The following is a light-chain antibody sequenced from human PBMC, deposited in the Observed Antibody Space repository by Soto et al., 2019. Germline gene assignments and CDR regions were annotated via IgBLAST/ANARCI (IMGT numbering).Light chain of an antibody. J-gene: IGKJ1*01. V-gene: IGKV1-12*01. CDR3: QQANSFPTT. CDR1: QSISGW. CDR2: AAS. Sequence: DIQMTQSPSSVSASVGDRDTITCRASQSISGWLAWYQQKPGKAPKLLIYAASNLQSGVPSRFSGSGSGTDFTLTISSLQPEDFATYHCQQANSFPTTFGQGTKVEIK.